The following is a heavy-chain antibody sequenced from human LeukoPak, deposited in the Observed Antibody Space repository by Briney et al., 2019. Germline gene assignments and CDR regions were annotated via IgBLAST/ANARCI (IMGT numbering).Heavy chain of an antibody. Sequence: GRSLRLSCAASGFTFSSYGMHWVRQAPGKGLEWVAVISYDGSNKYYADSVKGRFTISRDNSKNTLYLQMNSLRAEDTAAYYCAKDLSLHYGSGSLPDYWGQGTLVTVSS. CDR2: ISYDGSNK. CDR3: AKDLSLHYGSGSLPDY. D-gene: IGHD3-10*01. V-gene: IGHV3-30*18. J-gene: IGHJ4*02. CDR1: GFTFSSYG.